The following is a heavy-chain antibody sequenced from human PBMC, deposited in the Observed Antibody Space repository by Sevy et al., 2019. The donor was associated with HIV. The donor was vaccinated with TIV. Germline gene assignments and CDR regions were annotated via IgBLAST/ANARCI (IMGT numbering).Heavy chain of an antibody. D-gene: IGHD2-2*01. CDR2: VNHRGST. J-gene: IGHJ3*02. V-gene: IGHV4-34*01. CDR1: GGSFSDYS. CDR3: ARLYAAYDI. Sequence: SETLSLTCAIYGGSFSDYSWNWIRQSPGKGLEWIGEVNHRGSTNYNPSLKSRITLSVNTSKHQFSLKLTSMTPADTAVYFFARLYAAYDIWGQGTLVTVSS.